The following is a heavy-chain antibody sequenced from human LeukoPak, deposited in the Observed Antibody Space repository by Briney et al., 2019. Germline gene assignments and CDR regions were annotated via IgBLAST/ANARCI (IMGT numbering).Heavy chain of an antibody. CDR2: INPNSGGT. J-gene: IGHJ3*02. Sequence: ASVKVSCKASGYTFTSYGISWVRQAPGQGLEWMGWINPNSGGTNYAQKFQGRVTMTRDTSISTAYMELSRLRSDDTAVYYCASASMVRGVRSAFDIWGQGTMVTVSS. D-gene: IGHD3-10*01. V-gene: IGHV1-2*02. CDR3: ASASMVRGVRSAFDI. CDR1: GYTFTSYG.